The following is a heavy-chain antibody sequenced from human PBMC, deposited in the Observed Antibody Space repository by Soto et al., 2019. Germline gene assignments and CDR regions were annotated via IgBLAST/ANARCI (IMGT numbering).Heavy chain of an antibody. V-gene: IGHV1-8*01. D-gene: IGHD3-3*01. J-gene: IGHJ6*03. CDR1: GYTFTSYD. Sequence: ASVKVSCKASGYTFTSYDINWVRQATGQGLEWMGWMNPNSGNTGYAQKFQGRVTMTRNTTISTAYMELSSLRSEDTAVYYCARSRYTYYDFWSGYQTYYYYMDVWGKGTTVTVSS. CDR3: ARSRYTYYDFWSGYQTYYYYMDV. CDR2: MNPNSGNT.